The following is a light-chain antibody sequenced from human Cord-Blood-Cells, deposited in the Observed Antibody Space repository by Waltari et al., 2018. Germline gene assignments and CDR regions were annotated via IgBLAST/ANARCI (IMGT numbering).Light chain of an antibody. CDR3: SSYAGSNNVV. CDR2: EVS. J-gene: IGLJ2*01. Sequence: QSALTQPPSASGSPGQSVTIPCTATRSDVGGYDYVSWYQQHPGKAPKLMIYEVSKRPSGVPDRFSGSKSGNTASLTVSGLQAEDEADYYCSSYAGSNNVVFGGGTKLTVL. V-gene: IGLV2-8*01. CDR1: RSDVGGYDY.